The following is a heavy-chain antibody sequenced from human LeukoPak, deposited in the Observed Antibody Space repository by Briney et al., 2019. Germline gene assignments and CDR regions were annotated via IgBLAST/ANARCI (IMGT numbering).Heavy chain of an antibody. V-gene: IGHV3-21*06. CDR3: ARTAGHYFDY. Sequence: GGSLRLSCAAFGFIFRGYSMNWVRQFPGKGLEWVSFITSTSDDMLYADSVKGRFTISRDNAKNTLYLQMNSLRAEDTAVYFCARTAGHYFDYWGQGSLLTVSS. D-gene: IGHD2-21*02. CDR2: ITSTSDDM. CDR1: GFIFRGYS. J-gene: IGHJ4*02.